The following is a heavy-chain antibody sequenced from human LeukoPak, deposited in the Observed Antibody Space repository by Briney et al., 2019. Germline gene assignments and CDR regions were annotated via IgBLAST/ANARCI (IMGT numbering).Heavy chain of an antibody. CDR1: GFSFSAYT. J-gene: IGHJ4*02. CDR2: IRSDGSST. D-gene: IGHD6-19*01. V-gene: IGHV3-64*01. Sequence: GGSLRLSCVASGFSFSAYTMHWVRQAPGKGLEYVSAIRSDGSSTFQTNSVKGRFTIYRDNSKSTLYLQVGRLRAEDTAVYYCTRRFGGHSGWAGYHDSWGQGTLVTVSS. CDR3: TRRFGGHSGWAGYHDS.